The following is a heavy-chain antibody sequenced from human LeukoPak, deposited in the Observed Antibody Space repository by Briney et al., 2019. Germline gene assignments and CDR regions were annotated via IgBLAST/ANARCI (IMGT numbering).Heavy chain of an antibody. CDR2: IKGDGSEK. J-gene: IGHJ5*02. V-gene: IGHV3-7*02. CDR1: GLTLSSHW. CDR3: ARGHTILDP. Sequence: PGGSLRLSCAASGLTLSSHWMSWVRQAPGKGPEGVANIKGDGSEKYCVDSVKGRFTISRDNAKNILYLQMNSLRVEDTAVYYCARGHTILDPRGQGTLVTVSS.